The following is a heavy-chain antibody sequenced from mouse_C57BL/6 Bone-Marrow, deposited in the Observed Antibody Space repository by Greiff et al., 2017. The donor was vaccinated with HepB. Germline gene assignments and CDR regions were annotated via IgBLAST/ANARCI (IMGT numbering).Heavy chain of an antibody. V-gene: IGHV5-4*01. CDR3: AREDYGSSPAWFAY. D-gene: IGHD1-1*01. CDR1: GFTFSSYA. Sequence: EVQLVESGGGLVKPGGSLKLSCAASGFTFSSYAMSWVRQTPEKRLEWVATISDGGSYTYYPDNVKGRFTISRDNAKNNLYLQMSHLKSEDTAMYYCAREDYGSSPAWFAYWGQGTLVTVSA. CDR2: ISDGGSYT. J-gene: IGHJ3*01.